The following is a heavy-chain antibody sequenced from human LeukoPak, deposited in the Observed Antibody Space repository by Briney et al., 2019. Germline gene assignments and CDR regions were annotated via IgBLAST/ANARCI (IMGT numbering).Heavy chain of an antibody. CDR2: IWYDGSNK. Sequence: GGSLRLSCAASGFSFSSYGMHWVRQAPGKGLEWVAVIWYDGSNKYYGDSVKGRFTISRDNSKNTMYLRMNSPRAEDTAVYYCARDRGSGTYLAASDIWGQGTMVTVSS. CDR1: GFSFSSYG. D-gene: IGHD1-26*01. J-gene: IGHJ3*02. V-gene: IGHV3-33*01. CDR3: ARDRGSGTYLAASDI.